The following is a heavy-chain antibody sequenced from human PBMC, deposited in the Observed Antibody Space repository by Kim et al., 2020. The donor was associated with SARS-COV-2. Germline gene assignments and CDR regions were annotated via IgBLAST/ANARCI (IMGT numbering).Heavy chain of an antibody. CDR3: ARDFTYYDSSGYGIRWFDP. CDR1: GGSISSYS. V-gene: IGHV4-59*13. Sequence: SETLSLTCTVSGGSISSYSWSWIRQPPGKGLEWIGYIYYSGRTNYNPSLKSRVTISVDTSKNRFSLKLSSVTAADTAVYYCARDFTYYDSSGYGIRWFDPWGQGTLVTVSS. CDR2: IYYSGRT. J-gene: IGHJ5*02. D-gene: IGHD3-22*01.